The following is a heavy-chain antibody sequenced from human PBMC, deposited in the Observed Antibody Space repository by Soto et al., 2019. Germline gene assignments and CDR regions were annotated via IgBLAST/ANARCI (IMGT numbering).Heavy chain of an antibody. Sequence: SQTHSLTYVISGDSVSSNSAAWNWIRQSPSRGLEWVGRTDYRSKWYNDYAVSVKSTITINPATSKTQFALQLNSVTPEDTAVYYCVRDRSGYDSGMDVWGQGTTVTVSS. J-gene: IGHJ6*02. CDR1: GDSVSSNSAA. CDR2: TDYRSKWYN. V-gene: IGHV6-1*01. D-gene: IGHD5-12*01. CDR3: VRDRSGYDSGMDV.